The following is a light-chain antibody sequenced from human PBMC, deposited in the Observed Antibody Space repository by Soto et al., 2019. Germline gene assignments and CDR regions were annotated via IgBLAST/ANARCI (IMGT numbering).Light chain of an antibody. J-gene: IGLJ1*01. CDR3: FSYTSSGTYV. CDR2: EVS. V-gene: IGLV2-14*01. Sequence: VLTQPASVSGSPGQSITISCTGTSSDVGNYKYVSWYQQHPGKAPKLMIYEVSNRPSGVSSRFSGSKSGNTASLTISGLQAEDETDYYCFSYTSSGTYVFGTGTKVTVL. CDR1: SSDVGNYKY.